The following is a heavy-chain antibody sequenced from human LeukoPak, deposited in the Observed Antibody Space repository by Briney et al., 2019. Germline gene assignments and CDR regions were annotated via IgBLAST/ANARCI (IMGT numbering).Heavy chain of an antibody. V-gene: IGHV4-39*07. CDR1: GGSISSSSYY. Sequence: PSETLSLTCTVSGGSISSSSYYWGWIRQPPGKGLEWIGSIYYSGSTYYNPSLKSRVTISVDTSKNQFSLKLSSVTAADTAVYYCARVGFRGYDISDWGQGTLVTVSS. J-gene: IGHJ4*02. CDR3: ARVGFRGYDISD. CDR2: IYYSGST. D-gene: IGHD3-9*01.